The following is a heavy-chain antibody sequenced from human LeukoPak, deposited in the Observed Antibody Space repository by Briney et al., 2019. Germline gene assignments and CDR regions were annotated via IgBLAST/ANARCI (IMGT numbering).Heavy chain of an antibody. V-gene: IGHV4-38-2*02. CDR2: IYHSGST. D-gene: IGHD2-2*01. Sequence: ASETLSLTCTVSGYSISSGYYWGWIRQPPGKGLEWIGSIYHSGSTYYNPSLKSRVTISVDTSKNQFSLKLSSVTAADTAVYYCARDLPLGGISCYDYWGQGTLVTVSS. CDR3: ARDLPLGGISCYDY. CDR1: GYSISSGYY. J-gene: IGHJ4*02.